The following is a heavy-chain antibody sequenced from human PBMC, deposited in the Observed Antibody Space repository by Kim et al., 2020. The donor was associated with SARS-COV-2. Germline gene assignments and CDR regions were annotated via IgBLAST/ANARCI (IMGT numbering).Heavy chain of an antibody. CDR3: ARDGRYKLDAFDI. V-gene: IGHV4-31*03. D-gene: IGHD1-20*01. Sequence: SETLSLTCTVSGGSISSGGYYWSWIRQHPGKGLEWIGYIYYSGSTYYNPSLKSRVTISVDTSKNQFSLKLSSVTAADTAVYYCARDGRYKLDAFDIWGQGTMVTVSS. CDR2: IYYSGST. CDR1: GGSISSGGYY. J-gene: IGHJ3*02.